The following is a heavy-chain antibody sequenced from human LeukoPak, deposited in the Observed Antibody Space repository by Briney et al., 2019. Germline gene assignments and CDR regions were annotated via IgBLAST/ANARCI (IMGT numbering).Heavy chain of an antibody. J-gene: IGHJ3*02. Sequence: GGSLRLSCAASGFTVSSNYMSWVRQAPGKGLEWVSVIYSGGSTYYADSVKGRFTISRDNSKNTLYLQMNSLRAEDTAVYYCAKEYQLLLVFGAFDIWGQGTMVTVSS. V-gene: IGHV3-66*01. CDR3: AKEYQLLLVFGAFDI. CDR2: IYSGGST. CDR1: GFTVSSNY. D-gene: IGHD2-2*01.